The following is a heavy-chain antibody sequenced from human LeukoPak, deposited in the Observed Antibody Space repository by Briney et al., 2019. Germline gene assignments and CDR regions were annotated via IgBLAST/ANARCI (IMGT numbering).Heavy chain of an antibody. CDR2: INPSGGST. V-gene: IGHV1-46*01. D-gene: IGHD6-13*01. CDR1: GYTFTSYY. J-gene: IGHJ5*02. CDR3: ARARSSWYQVGWFDP. Sequence: GASVKVSCKASGYTFTSYYMHWVRQAPGQGLEWMGIINPSGGSTSYAQKFQGRVTMTRDTSTSTVYMELSSLRSEDTAVYYCARARSSWYQVGWFDPWGQGTLVTVSS.